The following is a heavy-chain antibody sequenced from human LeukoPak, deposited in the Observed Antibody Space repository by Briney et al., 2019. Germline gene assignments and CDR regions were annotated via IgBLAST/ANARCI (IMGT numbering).Heavy chain of an antibody. D-gene: IGHD5-24*01. J-gene: IGHJ4*02. V-gene: IGHV3-9*01. CDR2: ISWNSGSI. CDR1: GFTFDDYA. CDR3: AKAARGEMATMSLQFDY. Sequence: PGGSLRLSCAASGFTFDDYAMHWVRQAPGMGLEWVSGISWNSGSIGYADSVKGRFTISRDNAKNSLYLQMNSLRAEDTALYYCAKAARGEMATMSLQFDYWGQGTLVTVSS.